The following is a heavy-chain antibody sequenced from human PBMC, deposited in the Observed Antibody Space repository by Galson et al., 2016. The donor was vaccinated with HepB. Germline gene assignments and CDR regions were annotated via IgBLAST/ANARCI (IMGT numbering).Heavy chain of an antibody. Sequence: SETLSLTCTVSGGSVSSSSYYWGWVRQPPGKGLEWIGCIYYSGSTNYNPSLKSRVTISVDTSKNQFSLKLSSVTAADTAVFYCARVEISGDAFDIWGQGTMVTVSS. V-gene: IGHV4-61*01. D-gene: IGHD2/OR15-2a*01. J-gene: IGHJ3*02. CDR3: ARVEISGDAFDI. CDR2: IYYSGST. CDR1: GGSVSSSSYY.